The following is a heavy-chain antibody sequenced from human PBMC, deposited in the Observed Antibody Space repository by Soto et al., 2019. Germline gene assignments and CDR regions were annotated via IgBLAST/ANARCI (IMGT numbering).Heavy chain of an antibody. J-gene: IGHJ4*02. D-gene: IGHD6-19*01. Sequence: SETLSLTCAVYGGSFSGYYWSWIRQPPGKGLEWIGEINHSGSTNYNPSLKSRVTISVDTSKNQFSLKLSSVTAADTAVYYCARRSISSGWAFDYWGQGTLVTVSS. CDR3: ARRSISSGWAFDY. V-gene: IGHV4-34*01. CDR2: INHSGST. CDR1: GGSFSGYY.